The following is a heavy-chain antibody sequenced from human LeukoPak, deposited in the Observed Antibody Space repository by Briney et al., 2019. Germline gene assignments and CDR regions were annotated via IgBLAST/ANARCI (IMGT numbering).Heavy chain of an antibody. Sequence: SETLSLTCTVSGGSISSGGYYWSWIRQPPGKGLEWIGYIYHSGSTYYNPFLKSRVTISVDRSKNQFSLKLSSVTAADTAVHYCARGTSSDAGTFDYWGQGTLVTVSS. V-gene: IGHV4-30-2*01. D-gene: IGHD2-2*01. CDR3: ARGTSSDAGTFDY. CDR2: IYHSGST. J-gene: IGHJ4*02. CDR1: GGSISSGGYY.